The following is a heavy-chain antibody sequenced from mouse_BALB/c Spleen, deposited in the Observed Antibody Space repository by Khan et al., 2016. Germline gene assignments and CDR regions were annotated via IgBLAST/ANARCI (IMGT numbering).Heavy chain of an antibody. J-gene: IGHJ3*01. D-gene: IGHD2-1*01. Sequence: QFQLVQSGPELKKPGETVKISCKASGYTFTNYGMTWVKQAPGKGLKWMGWINTNTGEPTYAEEFKGRFAFSLETSASTAYLQINNRKNEDTATYFCARYGTGTWFAYWGQGTLVTVSA. CDR1: GYTFTNYG. CDR3: ARYGTGTWFAY. V-gene: IGHV9-3*02. CDR2: INTNTGEP.